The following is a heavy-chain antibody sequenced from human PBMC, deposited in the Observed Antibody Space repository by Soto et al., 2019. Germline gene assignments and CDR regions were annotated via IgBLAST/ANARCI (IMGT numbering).Heavy chain of an antibody. D-gene: IGHD5-18*01. CDR2: ISYDGSNK. V-gene: IGHV3-30*18. CDR3: AKALYSYASTYYYYGMDV. CDR1: GFTFSSYG. Sequence: QVQLVESGGGVVQPGRSLRLSCAASGFTFSSYGMHWVRQAPGKGLEWVAVISYDGSNKYYADSVKGRFTISRDNSKNTLYLQMNSLRAKDTAVYYCAKALYSYASTYYYYGMDVWGQGTTVTVSS. J-gene: IGHJ6*02.